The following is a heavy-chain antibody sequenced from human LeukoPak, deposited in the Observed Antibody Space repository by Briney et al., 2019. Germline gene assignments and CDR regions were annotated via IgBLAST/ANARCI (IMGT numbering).Heavy chain of an antibody. Sequence: PGGSLRLSCAASGFTFSSYAMSWVRQAPGKGLEWVSAISGSGDSTYYADSVKGRFTISRDNAKNTLYLQMNSLRVEDTAVYYCVRGYCSGGSCYTHDAFDLWGQGTRVTVSS. CDR3: VRGYCSGGSCYTHDAFDL. J-gene: IGHJ3*01. D-gene: IGHD2-15*01. CDR1: GFTFSSYA. CDR2: ISGSGDST. V-gene: IGHV3-23*01.